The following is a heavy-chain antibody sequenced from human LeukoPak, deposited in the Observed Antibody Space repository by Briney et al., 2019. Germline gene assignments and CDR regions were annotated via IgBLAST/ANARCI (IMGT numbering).Heavy chain of an antibody. J-gene: IGHJ4*02. V-gene: IGHV1-2*02. D-gene: IGHD4-17*01. CDR2: INPNSGGT. CDR1: GYTFTGYY. Sequence: ASVKVSCKASGYTFTGYYMRWVRQAPGQGLEWMGWINPNSGGTNYAQKFQGRVTMTRDTPISTAYMELSRLRSDDTAVYYCAILTHSTVTQQYYFDYWGQGTLVTVSS. CDR3: AILTHSTVTQQYYFDY.